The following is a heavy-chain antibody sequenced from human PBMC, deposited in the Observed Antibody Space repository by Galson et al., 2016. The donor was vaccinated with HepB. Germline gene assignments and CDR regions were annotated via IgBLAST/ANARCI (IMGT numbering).Heavy chain of an antibody. D-gene: IGHD1-26*01. CDR2: ISRSGDAT. CDR3: AKEVGTVHPSNWFDP. V-gene: IGHV3-23*01. CDR1: GFTFKNYA. Sequence: SLRLSCAASGFTFKNYAMNWVRQAPGKGLEWVSAISRSGDATYYADSVKGRFTIFRDNSKDTLYLQMNSLRAEDTAVYYCAKEVGTVHPSNWFDPWGQGTLVTVSS. J-gene: IGHJ5*02.